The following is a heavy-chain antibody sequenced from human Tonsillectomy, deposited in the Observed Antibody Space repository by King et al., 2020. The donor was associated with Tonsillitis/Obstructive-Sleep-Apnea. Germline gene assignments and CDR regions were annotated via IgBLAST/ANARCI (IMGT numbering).Heavy chain of an antibody. D-gene: IGHD6-19*01. CDR1: GYTFTSYY. Sequence: QLVQSGAEVKKPGASVKVSCKASGYTFTSYYMHWVRQAPGQGLEWMGLINPSGGSTSYTQNFQGRVTMTRDTSTSTVYMELSSLTSEDTAVYYCAGVDKSRGWYEGRFDYWGQGTLVTVSS. CDR2: INPSGGST. CDR3: AGVDKSRGWYEGRFDY. V-gene: IGHV1-46*01. J-gene: IGHJ4*02.